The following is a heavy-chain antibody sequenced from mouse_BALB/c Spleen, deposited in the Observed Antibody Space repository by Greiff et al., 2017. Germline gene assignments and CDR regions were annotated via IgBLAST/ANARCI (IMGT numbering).Heavy chain of an antibody. V-gene: IGHV5-6-5*01. CDR2: ISSGGST. D-gene: IGHD2-4*01. CDR3: AREGLRRAMDY. CDR1: GFTFSSYA. Sequence: EVKLVESGGGLVKPGGSLKLSCAASGFTFSSYAMSWVRQTPEKRLEWVASISSGGSTYYPDSVKGRFTISRDNARNILYLQMSSLRSEDTAMYYCAREGLRRAMDYWGQGTSVTVSS. J-gene: IGHJ4*01.